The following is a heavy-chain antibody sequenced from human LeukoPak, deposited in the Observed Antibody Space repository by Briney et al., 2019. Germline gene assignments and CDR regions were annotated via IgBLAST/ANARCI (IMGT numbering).Heavy chain of an antibody. CDR1: GYTFTSYD. D-gene: IGHD3-9*01. Sequence: GSVKVSCKASGYTFTSYDINWVLQATGQGLECMGWMNPNSGNTGYAQKFQGRVTMTRNTSISTAYMELSSLRSEDTAVYYCARGLAQYYDILTGYYYFDYWGQGTLVTVSS. CDR3: ARGLAQYYDILTGYYYFDY. J-gene: IGHJ4*02. V-gene: IGHV1-8*01. CDR2: MNPNSGNT.